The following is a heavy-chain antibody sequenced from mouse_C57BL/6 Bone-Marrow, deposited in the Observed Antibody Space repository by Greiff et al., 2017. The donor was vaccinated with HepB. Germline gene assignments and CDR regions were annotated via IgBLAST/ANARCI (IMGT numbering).Heavy chain of an antibody. CDR3: ARRRITTVVDLSYYAMDY. J-gene: IGHJ4*01. D-gene: IGHD1-1*01. V-gene: IGHV1-53*01. CDR2: INPSNGGT. Sequence: QVQLQQPGTELVKPGASVKLSCKASGYTFTSYWMHWVKQRPGQGLEWIGNINPSNGGTNYNEKFKSKATLTVDKSSSTAYMQLSSLTSEDSAVYYCARRRITTVVDLSYYAMDYWGQGTSVTVSS. CDR1: GYTFTSYW.